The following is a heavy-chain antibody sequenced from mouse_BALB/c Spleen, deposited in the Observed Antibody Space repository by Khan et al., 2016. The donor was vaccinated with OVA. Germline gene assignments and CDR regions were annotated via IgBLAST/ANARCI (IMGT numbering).Heavy chain of an antibody. CDR2: INPSSGDT. V-gene: IGHV1-42*01. D-gene: IGHD2-13*01. CDR1: GYSFTSYY. J-gene: IGHJ3*01. Sequence: VQLQQSGPELIKPGASVKISCKASGYSFTSYYMPWVMQRPGKSLEWIGYINPSSGDTNYNQNFKGKATLTVDKSSSTAYMQLSNLTSEDSAVYYCTRRGDGAWFAYWGQGTLVTVSA. CDR3: TRRGDGAWFAY.